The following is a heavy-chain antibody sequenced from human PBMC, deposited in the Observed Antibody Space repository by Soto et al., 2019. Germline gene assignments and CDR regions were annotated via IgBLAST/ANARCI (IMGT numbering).Heavy chain of an antibody. CDR3: ARRRYCGYDCYHKHYYGMDV. D-gene: IGHD2-21*01. J-gene: IGHJ6*02. Sequence: QVQLVQYGAELKKTGSSVNVSCRASGDTFSSYAVNWVRQAPGRGLEWMGRIITVLGTTDYAQNFKGRLTITAEKSTKTVYMELSSLRSEDTAVYYCARRRYCGYDCYHKHYYGMDVWGQGTTVTVAS. CDR1: GDTFSSYA. CDR2: IITVLGTT. V-gene: IGHV1-69*08.